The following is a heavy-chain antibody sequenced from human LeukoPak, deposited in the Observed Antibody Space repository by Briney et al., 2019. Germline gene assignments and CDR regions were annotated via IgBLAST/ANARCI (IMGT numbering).Heavy chain of an antibody. D-gene: IGHD3-22*01. CDR3: ARDGNYYESSGYWYYFDS. V-gene: IGHV3-30*04. Sequence: GGSLRLSCAASGFTFSHYAMHWVRQAPGKGLEWVAVISNDGSNEYYADSVKGRFSISRDESKNTLYLQMNSLRAEDTAVYYCARDGNYYESSGYWYYFDSWGQGTLVTVSS. J-gene: IGHJ4*02. CDR2: ISNDGSNE. CDR1: GFTFSHYA.